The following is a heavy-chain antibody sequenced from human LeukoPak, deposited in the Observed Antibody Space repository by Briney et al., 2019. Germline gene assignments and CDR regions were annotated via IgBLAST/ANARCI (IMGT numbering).Heavy chain of an antibody. V-gene: IGHV3-23*01. D-gene: IGHD3-22*01. CDR2: ITGNGGSL. J-gene: IGHJ4*02. CDR1: GFTFSSYW. Sequence: QPGGSLRLSCAASGFTFSSYWMSWVRQAPGKGLEWVSGITGNGGSLYYADSVKGRFTISRDNSKSALYLQVNSLRAEDTAVYYCAKRDAYDSSGFSPLFDYWGQGTLVTVSS. CDR3: AKRDAYDSSGFSPLFDY.